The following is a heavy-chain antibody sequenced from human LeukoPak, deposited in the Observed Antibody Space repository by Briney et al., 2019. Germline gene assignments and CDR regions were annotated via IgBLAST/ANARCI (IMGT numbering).Heavy chain of an antibody. CDR3: ARDAPIRRRYYYGMDV. J-gene: IGHJ6*02. Sequence: SETLSLTCAVYGGSFSGYYWSWIRQPPGKGLEWIGEINHSGSTNYNPSLTSRGTISVDTSKNQFSLKLSSVTAADTAVYYCARDAPIRRRYYYGMDVWGQGTTVTVSS. CDR2: INHSGST. CDR1: GGSFSGYY. V-gene: IGHV4-34*01.